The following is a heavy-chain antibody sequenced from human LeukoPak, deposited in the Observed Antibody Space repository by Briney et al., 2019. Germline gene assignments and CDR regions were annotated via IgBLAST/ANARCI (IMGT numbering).Heavy chain of an antibody. Sequence: PSETLSLTCAVYRGSFSGYYRSWISQPQGKGLEWIGEINHSGSTNYNPSLKSRVTISVDTSKSQFSLKLSSVTAADTAVYYCARGWLHLWLDDAFDIWGQGTMVTVSS. CDR2: INHSGST. V-gene: IGHV4-34*01. J-gene: IGHJ3*02. D-gene: IGHD5-18*01. CDR1: RGSFSGYY. CDR3: ARGWLHLWLDDAFDI.